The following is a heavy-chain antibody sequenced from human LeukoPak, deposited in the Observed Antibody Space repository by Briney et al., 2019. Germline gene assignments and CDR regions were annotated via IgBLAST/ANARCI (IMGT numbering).Heavy chain of an antibody. Sequence: SETLSLTCAVYGGSFSGYYWSWIRQPPGKGLEWIGEINHSGSTNYNPSLKSRVTISVDTSKNQFSLKLSSVTAADTAVYYCAKGMVTTGYHYYYYMDVWGKGTTVTISS. D-gene: IGHD4-17*01. V-gene: IGHV4-34*01. CDR2: INHSGST. CDR1: GGSFSGYY. J-gene: IGHJ6*03. CDR3: AKGMVTTGYHYYYYMDV.